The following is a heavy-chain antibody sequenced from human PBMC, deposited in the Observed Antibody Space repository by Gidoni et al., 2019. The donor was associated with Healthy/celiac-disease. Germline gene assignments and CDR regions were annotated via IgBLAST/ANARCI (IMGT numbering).Heavy chain of an antibody. V-gene: IGHV3-9*01. J-gene: IGHJ4*02. CDR1: GFTFDDYA. CDR2: ISWNSGSI. CDR3: AKGGTYCTNGVCYLIADYFDY. D-gene: IGHD2-8*01. Sequence: EVQLVESGGGLVQPGRSLSLSCAASGFTFDDYAMHWVRQAPGKGLECVSGISWNSGSIGYADSVKGRFTISRDNAKNSLYLQMNSLRAEDTALYYCAKGGTYCTNGVCYLIADYFDYWGQGTLVTVSS.